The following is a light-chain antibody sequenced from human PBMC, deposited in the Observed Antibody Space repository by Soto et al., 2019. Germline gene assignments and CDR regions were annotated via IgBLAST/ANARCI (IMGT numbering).Light chain of an antibody. Sequence: EIVLAQSPATLSVSPGERVTLSCRATQTIGNKLAWYLQRPGQAPKLLIYDASSRATGIPDRFSGGGSGTDFILTISRLEPEDFAVYYCQQFSSYPLTFGGGTKVDIK. CDR2: DAS. CDR3: QQFSSYPLT. CDR1: QTIGNK. J-gene: IGKJ4*01. V-gene: IGKV3-20*01.